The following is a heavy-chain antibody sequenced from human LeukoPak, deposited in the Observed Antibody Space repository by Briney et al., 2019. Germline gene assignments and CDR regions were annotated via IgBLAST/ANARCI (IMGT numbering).Heavy chain of an antibody. J-gene: IGHJ5*02. D-gene: IGHD3-10*02. CDR1: GGSISSGGYY. CDR2: IYYSGST. Sequence: SETLSLTCTVSGGSISSGGYYWSWIRQHPGKGLEWIGYIYYSGSTYYNPSLKSRVTISVDTPKNQFSLKLSSVTAADTAVYYCARATNVNWFDPWGQGTLVTVSS. V-gene: IGHV4-31*03. CDR3: ARATNVNWFDP.